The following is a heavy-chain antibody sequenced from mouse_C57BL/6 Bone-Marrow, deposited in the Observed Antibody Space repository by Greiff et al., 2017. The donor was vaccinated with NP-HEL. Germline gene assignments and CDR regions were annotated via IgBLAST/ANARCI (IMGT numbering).Heavy chain of an antibody. V-gene: IGHV1-22*01. J-gene: IGHJ4*01. CDR1: GYTFTDYN. CDR3: AYDYGGGAYAMDY. Sequence: EVQLQQSGPELVKPGASVKMSCKASGYTFTDYNMHWVKQSHGKSLEWIGYINPNNGGTSYNQKFKGKATLTVNKSSSTAYMEHRSLTSEDSAVSYCAYDYGGGAYAMDYWGQGTSVTVSS. D-gene: IGHD2-4*01. CDR2: INPNNGGT.